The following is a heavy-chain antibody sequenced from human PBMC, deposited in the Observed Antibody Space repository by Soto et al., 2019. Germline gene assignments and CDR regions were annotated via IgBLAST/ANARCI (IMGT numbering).Heavy chain of an antibody. CDR3: ASAVSSWSRTYYYYVVEV. V-gene: IGHV4-31*02. CDR1: GGCISSGGHN. J-gene: IGHJ6*02. CDR2: IYYSGST. Sequence: IRPLPWIDSGGCISSGGHNWRWIRQHPGQGLEWIGYIYYSGSTYYNPPLKSRVTISVDTSKNKFSLKLRSVTDADTAVYYCASAVSSWSRTYYYYVVEVWGRGTTVTVSS. D-gene: IGHD6-13*01.